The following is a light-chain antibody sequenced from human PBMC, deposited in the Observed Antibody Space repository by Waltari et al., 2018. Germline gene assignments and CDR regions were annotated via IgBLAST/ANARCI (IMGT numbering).Light chain of an antibody. CDR3: QQTYIAPYT. J-gene: IGKJ2*01. V-gene: IGKV1-39*01. CDR2: AAS. CDR1: QTISIY. Sequence: DIQMTQSPSSLSAYVGDRVTITCRASQTISIYLNWFQQKSGKAPKLLIYAASSLQSWVPSSFSGSGSETDFTLTISSLQPEYFATYYFQQTYIAPYTFGQGTKLDI.